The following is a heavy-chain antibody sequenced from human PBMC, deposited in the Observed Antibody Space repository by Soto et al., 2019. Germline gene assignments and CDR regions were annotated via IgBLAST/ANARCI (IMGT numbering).Heavy chain of an antibody. D-gene: IGHD3-22*01. CDR3: ARVAGYYYDSRGLARSFGY. J-gene: IGHJ4*02. Sequence: RASVKVSCKASGGTFSSYAISWVRQAPGQGLEWMGGIIPIFGTANYAQKFQGRVTITADESTSTAYMELSSLRSEDTAVYYCARVAGYYYDSRGLARSFGYWGQGTLVTVSS. CDR1: GGTFSSYA. V-gene: IGHV1-69*13. CDR2: IIPIFGTA.